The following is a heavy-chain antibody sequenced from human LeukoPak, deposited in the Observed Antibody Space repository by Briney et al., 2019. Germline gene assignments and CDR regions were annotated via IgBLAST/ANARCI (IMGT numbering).Heavy chain of an antibody. J-gene: IGHJ4*02. D-gene: IGHD6-19*01. CDR3: ASGVGGNSGWYFAFDY. CDR2: ISDSGST. Sequence: GGSLRLSCAASGFTFINYVMNWVRQAPGKGLEWVSGISDSGSTYYADSAKGRFTISRDNSKKTLFLQMNSLRGEDTAVYYCASGVGGNSGWYFAFDYWGQGTLVTVSS. V-gene: IGHV3-23*01. CDR1: GFTFINYV.